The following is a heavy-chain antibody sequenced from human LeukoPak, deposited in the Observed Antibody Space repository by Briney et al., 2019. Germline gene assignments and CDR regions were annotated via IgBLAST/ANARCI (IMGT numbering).Heavy chain of an antibody. CDR1: GYTFTSYD. J-gene: IGHJ6*03. Sequence: EASVKVSCKASGYTFTSYDINWVRQATGQGLEWMRWMNPNSGNTGYAQKFQGRVTMTRNTSISTAYMELSSLRSEDTAVYYCASSSSYRLGYYYYMDVWGKGTTVTVSS. CDR3: ASSSSYRLGYYYYMDV. D-gene: IGHD6-6*01. V-gene: IGHV1-8*01. CDR2: MNPNSGNT.